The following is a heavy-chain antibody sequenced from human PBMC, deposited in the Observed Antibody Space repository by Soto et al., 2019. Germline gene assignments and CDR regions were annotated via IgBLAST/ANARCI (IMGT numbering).Heavy chain of an antibody. CDR1: GASISSRSDD. Sequence: PXESHSLICTVSGASISSRSDDCGCLHSPPGKGLEWIGSIYYSGCTYSNPSLKSRVTISVDTSKNQFSLKLSSVTAADTAVYYCARHPGYEILTGYYHPQDYYYGMDVWAQGTTVNVS. D-gene: IGHD3-9*01. V-gene: IGHV4-39*01. J-gene: IGHJ6*02. CDR2: IYYSGCT. CDR3: ARHPGYEILTGYYHPQDYYYGMDV.